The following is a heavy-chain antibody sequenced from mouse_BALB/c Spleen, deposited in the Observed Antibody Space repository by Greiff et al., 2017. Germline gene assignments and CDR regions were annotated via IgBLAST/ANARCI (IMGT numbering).Heavy chain of an antibody. Sequence: VQLQQSGPGLVKPSQSLSLTCTVTGYSITSDYAWNWIRQFPGNKLEWMGYISYSGSTSYNPSLKSRISITRDTSKNQFFLQLNSVTTEDTATYYCARGLRPGWFAYWGQGTLVTVSA. D-gene: IGHD1-2*01. CDR1: GYSITSDYA. CDR2: ISYSGST. V-gene: IGHV3-2*02. J-gene: IGHJ3*01. CDR3: ARGLRPGWFAY.